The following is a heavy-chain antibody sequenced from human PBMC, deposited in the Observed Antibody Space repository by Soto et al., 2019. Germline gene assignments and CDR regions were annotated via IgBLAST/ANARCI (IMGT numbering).Heavy chain of an antibody. D-gene: IGHD4-4*01. Sequence: AGSLRLSCAAAGFTFNAYAMTGVRQAPGKGLEWVSAIGGSGGNRYYADSVRGRFTISRDNSKDTVDLQMNSLRVEDTAVYYCARVASDYINSVDNWGQGILVTVSS. V-gene: IGHV3-23*01. J-gene: IGHJ4*02. CDR3: ARVASDYINSVDN. CDR2: IGGSGGNR. CDR1: GFTFNAYA.